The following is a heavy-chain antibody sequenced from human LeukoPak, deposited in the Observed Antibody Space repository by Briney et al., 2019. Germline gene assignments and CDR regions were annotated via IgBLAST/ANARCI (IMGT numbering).Heavy chain of an antibody. V-gene: IGHV3-23*01. CDR3: AKRASGSGTPLYYFDY. CDR1: GFTFSSYA. D-gene: IGHD3-10*01. Sequence: QPGGSLRLSCAASGFTFSSYAMSWVRQAPGKGLEWVSVISNSGGSTFYADSVKGRFTISRDNSKNTLYLQMNSLRAEDTAVYYCAKRASGSGTPLYYFDYWGQGTLVTVSS. CDR2: ISNSGGST. J-gene: IGHJ4*02.